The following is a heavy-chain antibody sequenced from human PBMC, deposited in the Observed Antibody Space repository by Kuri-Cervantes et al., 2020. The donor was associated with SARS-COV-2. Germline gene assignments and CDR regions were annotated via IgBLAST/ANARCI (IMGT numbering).Heavy chain of an antibody. D-gene: IGHD2-2*01. V-gene: IGHV4-39*07. Sequence: SETLSLTCTVSGGSINSGIYCWSWIRQPPGKGLEWIGEINHSGSTNYNPSLKSRVTISVDTSKNQFSLKLSSVTAADTAVYYCARGRRGVPATVFDYWGQGTLVTVSS. CDR1: GGSINSGIYC. J-gene: IGHJ4*02. CDR3: ARGRRGVPATVFDY. CDR2: INHSGST.